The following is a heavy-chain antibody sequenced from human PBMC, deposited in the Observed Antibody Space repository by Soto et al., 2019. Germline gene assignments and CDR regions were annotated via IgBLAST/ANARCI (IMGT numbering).Heavy chain of an antibody. Sequence: GGSLRLSCAASGFIVSSNFMSWVRQAPGKGLEWVSVIFSDGRTFYADSVRGRLAISRDSSENAVYLQMNSLRVEDTAMYYCVKELRPYGSGTCAFDIWGQGTMVTVSS. CDR3: VKELRPYGSGTCAFDI. J-gene: IGHJ3*02. CDR2: IFSDGRT. CDR1: GFIVSSNF. V-gene: IGHV3-53*01. D-gene: IGHD3-10*01.